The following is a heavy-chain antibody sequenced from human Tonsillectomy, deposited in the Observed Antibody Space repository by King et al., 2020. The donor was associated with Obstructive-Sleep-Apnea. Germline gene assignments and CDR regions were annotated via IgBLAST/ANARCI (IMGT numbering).Heavy chain of an antibody. CDR3: ARKSSSWYSNWFDP. CDR1: GFTVSSNY. D-gene: IGHD6-13*01. V-gene: IGHV3-66*01. J-gene: IGHJ5*02. CDR2: IYSGGST. Sequence: VQLVESGGGLVQPGGSLRLSCAASGFTVSSNYMIWVRQAPGKGLEWVSGIYSGGSTYYADSVKGRFTISRDNSKKTLYLQMNSLRAEDTAVYYCARKSSSWYSNWFDPWGQGTLVTVSS.